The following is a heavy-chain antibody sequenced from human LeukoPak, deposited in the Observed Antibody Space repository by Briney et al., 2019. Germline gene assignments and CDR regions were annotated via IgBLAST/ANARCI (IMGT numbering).Heavy chain of an antibody. J-gene: IGHJ5*01. Sequence: ASVKVSCKASGYTFTDYFRHWVRQAPGQEHEWMGWIDCKSGDTNFAQKFQGRVTMTRDTSTRTASMDLFRLMSDDTATYYCARDIAPSGSWWLDSWGQGTLVVVSS. CDR1: GYTFTDYF. CDR2: IDCKSGDT. D-gene: IGHD6-13*01. CDR3: ARDIAPSGSWWLDS. V-gene: IGHV1-2*02.